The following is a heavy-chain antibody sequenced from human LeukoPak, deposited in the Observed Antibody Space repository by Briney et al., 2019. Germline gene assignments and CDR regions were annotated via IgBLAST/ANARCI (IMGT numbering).Heavy chain of an antibody. CDR2: GTA. J-gene: IGHJ3*02. Sequence: GTANYAQKFQGRVTITTDESTSTAYMELSSLRSEDTAVYYCATERKDIVVVPAAIQDGAFHIWGQGTMVTVSS. D-gene: IGHD2-2*02. V-gene: IGHV1-69*05. CDR3: ATERKDIVVVPAAIQDGAFHI.